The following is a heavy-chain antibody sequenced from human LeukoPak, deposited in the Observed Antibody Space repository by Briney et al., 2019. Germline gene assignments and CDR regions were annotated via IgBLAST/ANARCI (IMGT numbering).Heavy chain of an antibody. V-gene: IGHV1-24*01. Sequence: ASVKVSCKVSGYTLTELSMHWVRQAPGKGLEWMGGFDPEDGETIYAQKFQGRVTMTEDTSTDTAYMELSSLRPEDTAVYYCATTDIVVVPAAHNQYYYYMDIWGKGTTVTVSS. D-gene: IGHD2-2*01. CDR2: FDPEDGET. CDR1: GYTLTELS. J-gene: IGHJ6*03. CDR3: ATTDIVVVPAAHNQYYYYMDI.